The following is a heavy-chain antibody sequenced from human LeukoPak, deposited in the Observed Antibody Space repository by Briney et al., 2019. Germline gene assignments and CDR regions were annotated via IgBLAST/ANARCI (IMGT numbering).Heavy chain of an antibody. D-gene: IGHD1-26*01. J-gene: IGHJ4*02. CDR1: GYTFTSYD. Sequence: ASVKVSCKASGYTFTSYDINWVRQATEQGLEWMGWMNPNSGNTGYAQKFQGRVTITRNTSISTAYIELSSLRSEDTAVYYCAGVGVGATLIFDYWGQGTLVTVSS. CDR2: MNPNSGNT. V-gene: IGHV1-8*03. CDR3: AGVGVGATLIFDY.